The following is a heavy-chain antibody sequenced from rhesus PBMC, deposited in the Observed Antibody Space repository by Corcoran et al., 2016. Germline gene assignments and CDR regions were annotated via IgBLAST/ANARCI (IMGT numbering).Heavy chain of an antibody. Sequence: QVQLQESGPGLVKPSETLSRLFTVSGASISSNWWTWLLQPPGKGLEGIGDIDGNSGRTNYHPSLKSRVTISKDASKNHFSLKLSSVTAADTAVYYCAREKDDYWGQGVLVTVSS. CDR1: GASISSNW. CDR2: IDGNSGRT. CDR3: AREKDDY. J-gene: IGHJ4*01. V-gene: IGHV4-80*01.